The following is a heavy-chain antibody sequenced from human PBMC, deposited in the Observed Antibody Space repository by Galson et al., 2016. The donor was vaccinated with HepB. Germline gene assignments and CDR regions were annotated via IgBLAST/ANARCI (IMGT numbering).Heavy chain of an antibody. Sequence: SVKVSCKASGGTFKNYAINWVRQAPGKGLEWMGGFDPEDGETIYAQKFQSRVTMTEDTSTDTAYMELSSLRSEDTAVYYCATGNPLPGYSSGWEFLGWGQGTLVTVFS. D-gene: IGHD6-19*01. CDR1: GGTFKNYA. CDR2: FDPEDGET. CDR3: ATGNPLPGYSSGWEFLG. J-gene: IGHJ4*02. V-gene: IGHV1-24*01.